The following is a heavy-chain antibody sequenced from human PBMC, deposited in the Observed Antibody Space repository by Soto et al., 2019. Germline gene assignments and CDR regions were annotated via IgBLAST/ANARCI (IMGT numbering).Heavy chain of an antibody. Sequence: EVQLVESGEGLVQPGGSLRLSCVASGFTLSYYGMHWVRQAPGKGLEYVSAISPNGDRTYYADSVKGRFTIPRDNSKNTLYLQMGSLRAEDMAVYFCARAFHDNSGYYYDYWGQGTLVTVSS. D-gene: IGHD3-22*01. CDR2: ISPNGDRT. CDR3: ARAFHDNSGYYYDY. V-gene: IGHV3-64*02. CDR1: GFTLSYYG. J-gene: IGHJ4*02.